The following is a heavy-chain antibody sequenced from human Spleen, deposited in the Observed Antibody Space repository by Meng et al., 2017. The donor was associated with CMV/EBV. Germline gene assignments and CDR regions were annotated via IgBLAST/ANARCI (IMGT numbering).Heavy chain of an antibody. J-gene: IGHJ6*02. CDR2: ISYDGSNK. CDR3: ARERIKNYDFWSGYYTGGMDV. Sequence: GESLKISCAASGFTFSSYAMHWVRQAPGKGLEWVAVISYDGSNKYYADSVKGRFTISRDNSKNTLYLQMNSLRAEDTAVYYCARERIKNYDFWSGYYTGGMDVWGQGTTVTVSS. CDR1: GFTFSSYA. D-gene: IGHD3-3*01. V-gene: IGHV3-30-3*01.